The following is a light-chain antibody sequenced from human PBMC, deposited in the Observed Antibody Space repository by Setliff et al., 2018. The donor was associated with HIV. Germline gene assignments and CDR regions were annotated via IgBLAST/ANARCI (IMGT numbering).Light chain of an antibody. J-gene: IGLJ1*01. CDR3: ASRTAGSTPYV. CDR2: EVS. V-gene: IGLV2-18*02. CDR1: SSDVGYYNR. Sequence: QSVLTQPPSVSGSPGQSVTISCTGTSSDVGYYNRVSWYKQPPGTVPRLMIYEVSSRPSGGPDRFSGSKSGNTASLTISGLQAADEADYYCASRTAGSTPYVFGTGTKVTVL.